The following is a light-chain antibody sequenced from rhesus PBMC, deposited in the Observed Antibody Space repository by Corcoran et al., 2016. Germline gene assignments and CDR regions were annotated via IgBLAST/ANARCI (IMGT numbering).Light chain of an antibody. Sequence: DIQMTQSPSSLSASVGDRVTITCRASENVNNYLHWYQQKPGKSRKLLIYKASILQSGVTSRFSGSESGTDLTLTISSRQPEDFETYYCQHSNGTPYSFGQGTKVEIK. CDR3: QHSNGTPYS. J-gene: IGKJ2*01. CDR2: KAS. CDR1: ENVNNY. V-gene: IGKV1-74*01.